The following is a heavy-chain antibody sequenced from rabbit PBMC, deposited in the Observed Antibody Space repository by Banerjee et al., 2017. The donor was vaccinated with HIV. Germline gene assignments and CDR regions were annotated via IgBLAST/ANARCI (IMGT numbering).Heavy chain of an antibody. D-gene: IGHD4-2*01. J-gene: IGHJ4*01. CDR2: IRTGSSGRT. V-gene: IGHV1S40*01. Sequence: QSLEESGGDLVKPEGSLTLTCTASGFSFSSNYYMCWVRQAPGKGLEWIACIRTGSSGRTDYASWAKGRFTISKPSSTTVTLQMTSLTAADTGTYFCARDAGTTDNPGDFNLWGPGTLVTVS. CDR1: GFSFSSNYY. CDR3: ARDAGTTDNPGDFNL.